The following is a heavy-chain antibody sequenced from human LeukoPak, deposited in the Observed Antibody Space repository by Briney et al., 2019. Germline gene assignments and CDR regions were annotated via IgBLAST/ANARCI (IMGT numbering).Heavy chain of an antibody. CDR3: AKDPSS. D-gene: IGHD6-13*01. V-gene: IGHV3-23*01. J-gene: IGHJ4*02. CDR2: ITGSGGST. Sequence: GGSLRLSCAASGFTFSSYWMHWVRQAPGKGLEWVSTITGSGGSTFYADSVKGRFTISRDNSQNTLYLQMSSLRGEDTAVYYCAKDPSSWGQGTLVTVSS. CDR1: GFTFSSYW.